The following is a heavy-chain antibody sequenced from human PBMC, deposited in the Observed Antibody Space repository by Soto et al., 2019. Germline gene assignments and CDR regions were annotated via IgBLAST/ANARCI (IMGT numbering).Heavy chain of an antibody. J-gene: IGHJ6*02. CDR1: GFTFSSYW. Sequence: EVQLVESGGGLVQPGGSLRLSCAASGFTFSSYWMSWVRQAPGKGLEWVANIKQDGSEKYYVDSVKGRLTISRDNAKNSLYLQMNSLRGEDPAVYYCARDLYYYCGMDVWGQGTTVTVSS. CDR2: IKQDGSEK. V-gene: IGHV3-7*01. CDR3: ARDLYYYCGMDV.